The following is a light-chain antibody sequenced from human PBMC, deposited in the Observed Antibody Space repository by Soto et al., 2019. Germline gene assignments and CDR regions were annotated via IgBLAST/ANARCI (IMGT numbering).Light chain of an antibody. CDR2: GAS. CDR3: QQYNNWPWT. V-gene: IGKV3-15*01. CDR1: QSVSGD. Sequence: EIVMTQSPATLSLSPGERATLSCRASQSVSGDLAWYQQKPGQAPRLLIYGASTRATGIPARFSGSGSGTEFTLTISSLQSEEFAVYYCQQYNNWPWTVGQGTKVDIK. J-gene: IGKJ1*01.